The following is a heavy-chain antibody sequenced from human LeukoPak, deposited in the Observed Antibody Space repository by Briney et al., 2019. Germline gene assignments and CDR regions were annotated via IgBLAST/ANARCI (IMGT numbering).Heavy chain of an antibody. CDR2: ISSRGSTI. CDR3: ARHDTAMATDYGMDV. Sequence: GGSLRLSCAASGFTFSSYGMHWVRQAPGKGLEWVSYISSRGSTIYYADSVKGRFTISRDNAKNSLYLQMNSLRVEDTAVYYCARHDTAMATDYGMDVWGQGTTVTVSS. J-gene: IGHJ6*02. CDR1: GFTFSSYG. D-gene: IGHD5-18*01. V-gene: IGHV3-48*04.